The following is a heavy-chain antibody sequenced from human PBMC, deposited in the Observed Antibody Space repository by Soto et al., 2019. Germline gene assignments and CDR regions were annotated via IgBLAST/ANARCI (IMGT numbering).Heavy chain of an antibody. CDR1: GFTFSSYA. V-gene: IGHV3-23*01. J-gene: IGHJ4*02. Sequence: GGSLRLSCAASGFTFSSYAMSWVRQAPGKGLEWVSVISGSGGSTYYAYSVKGRFTISRDNSKNTLYLQMNSLRAEDTAVYYCAKIVGYCSSTSCYGQDYFDYWGQGTLVTAPQ. CDR2: ISGSGGST. CDR3: AKIVGYCSSTSCYGQDYFDY. D-gene: IGHD2-2*01.